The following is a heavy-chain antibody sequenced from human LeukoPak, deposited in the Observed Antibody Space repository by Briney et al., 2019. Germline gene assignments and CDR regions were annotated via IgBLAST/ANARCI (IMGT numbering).Heavy chain of an antibody. Sequence: GGSLRLSCAVSGLTFSSSWMDWVRQAPGKGLEWVASINPDGNKKYSADSVKGRFTISRDNAKNSLYLQMNSLRAEDTAVYYCARGFGRPWGQGTLVTVSS. CDR3: ARGFGRP. V-gene: IGHV3-7*01. D-gene: IGHD3-16*01. CDR2: INPDGNKK. J-gene: IGHJ5*02. CDR1: GLTFSSSW.